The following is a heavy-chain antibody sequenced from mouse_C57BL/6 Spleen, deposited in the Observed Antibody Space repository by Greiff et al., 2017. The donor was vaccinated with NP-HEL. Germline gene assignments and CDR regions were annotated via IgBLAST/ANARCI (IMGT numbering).Heavy chain of an antibody. D-gene: IGHD3-2*02. V-gene: IGHV1-64*01. CDR1: GYTFTSYW. CDR3: AREGTAQEGRFGY. CDR2: IHPTSGST. Sequence: QVQLQQSGAELVKPGASVKLSCKASGYTFTSYWMHWVKQRPGQGLEWIGMIHPTSGSTHYTAKFKSKATLTVDKSSRTAYMQLSSLTSEDSAVYYCAREGTAQEGRFGYWGQGTLVSVSA. J-gene: IGHJ3*01.